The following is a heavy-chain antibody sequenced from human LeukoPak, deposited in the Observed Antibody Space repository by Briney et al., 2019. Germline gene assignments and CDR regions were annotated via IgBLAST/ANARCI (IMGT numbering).Heavy chain of an antibody. V-gene: IGHV3-23*01. CDR1: GFTFSSYA. CDR3: AKAEGYDILTGLDY. J-gene: IGHJ4*02. D-gene: IGHD3-9*01. CDR2: IGASGGST. Sequence: HGGSLRLSCATSGFTFSSYAMSWVRQAPGKGLEWVSGIGASGGSTYYADSVKGRFTISRDKSKNTLYLQMNSLRTEDTAVYYCAKAEGYDILTGLDYWGQGTLVTVSS.